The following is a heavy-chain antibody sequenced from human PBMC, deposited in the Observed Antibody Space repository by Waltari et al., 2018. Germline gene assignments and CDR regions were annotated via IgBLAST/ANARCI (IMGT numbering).Heavy chain of an antibody. CDR2: ISWNSCSI. CDR3: AKFVGTNPGPFDAFDI. CDR1: GFTFDDYA. V-gene: IGHV3-9*01. J-gene: IGHJ3*02. D-gene: IGHD2-8*01. Sequence: EVQLVESGGGLVQPGRSLRLSCAASGFTFDDYAMHWVRQAPGKGLEWVSGISWNSCSIGYADSVKGRFTISRDNAKNSLYLQMNSLRAEDTALYYCAKFVGTNPGPFDAFDIWGQGTMVTVSS.